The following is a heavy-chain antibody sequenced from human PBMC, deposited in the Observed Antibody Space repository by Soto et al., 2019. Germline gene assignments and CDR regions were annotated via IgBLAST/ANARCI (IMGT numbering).Heavy chain of an antibody. V-gene: IGHV3-23*01. Sequence: GGSLRLSCAASGFTFSSYAMSWVRQSPGKGLEWVSTISGSDGRTYSTDSVKGRFTISRDNSRNTAYLQMNSLRVEDTAVYYCAKGVSQYTPLALFDYWGRGTLVTVSS. CDR1: GFTFSSYA. CDR2: ISGSDGRT. CDR3: AKGVSQYTPLALFDY. D-gene: IGHD5-18*01. J-gene: IGHJ4*02.